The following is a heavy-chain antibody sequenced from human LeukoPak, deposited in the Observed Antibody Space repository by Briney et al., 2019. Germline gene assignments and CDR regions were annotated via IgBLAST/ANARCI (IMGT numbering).Heavy chain of an antibody. CDR2: IYYSGST. J-gene: IGHJ4*02. D-gene: IGHD3-3*01. V-gene: IGHV4-59*01. Sequence: KTSETLSLTCAVSGGSISSYYWTWIRQPPGKGLEWIGYIYYSGSTNYNPSLKSRVTISVDTSMNQFFLKLSSVTAADTAVYYCARINTIFGVVRSWGQGTLVTVSS. CDR1: GGSISSYY. CDR3: ARINTIFGVVRS.